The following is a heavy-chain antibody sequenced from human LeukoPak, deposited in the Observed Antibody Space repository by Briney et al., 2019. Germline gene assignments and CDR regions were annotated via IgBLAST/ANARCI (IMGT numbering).Heavy chain of an antibody. CDR3: ARGAPPPRGGYCSGGSCPYFDY. J-gene: IGHJ4*02. D-gene: IGHD2-15*01. CDR2: FDPEDGET. V-gene: IGHV1-24*01. Sequence: ASVKVSCKVSGYTLTELSMHWVRQAPGKGLEWMGGFDPEDGETIYAQKFQGRVTMTEDTSTDTAYMELSSLRSEDTAVYYCARGAPPPRGGYCSGGSCPYFDYWGQGTLVTVSS. CDR1: GYTLTELS.